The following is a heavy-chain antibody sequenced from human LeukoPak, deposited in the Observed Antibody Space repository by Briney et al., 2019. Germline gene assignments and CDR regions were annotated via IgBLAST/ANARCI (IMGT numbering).Heavy chain of an antibody. V-gene: IGHV1-46*03. CDR1: GYTFTSYY. Sequence: GASVKVSCKASGYTFTSYYMHWVRQAPGQGLEWMGIINPSGGSTSYAQKFQGRVTMTRDTSTSTVYMELSSPRSEDTAVYYCAGVREWELLKGNWFDPWGQGTLVTVSS. J-gene: IGHJ5*02. D-gene: IGHD1-26*01. CDR2: INPSGGST. CDR3: AGVREWELLKGNWFDP.